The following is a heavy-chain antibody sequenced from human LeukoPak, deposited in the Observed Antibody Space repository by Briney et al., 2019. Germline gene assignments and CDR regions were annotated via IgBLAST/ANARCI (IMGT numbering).Heavy chain of an antibody. J-gene: IGHJ5*02. D-gene: IGHD3-3*01. CDR2: IYYSGST. CDR1: GGSISSYY. CDR3: ARTVRSGYDFWSGSLSFDP. Sequence: SETLSLTCTVSGGSISSYYWAWIRQPPGKGLEWIGYIYYSGSTNYNPSLKSRVTISVDTSKNQFSLKLSSVTAADTAVYYCARTVRSGYDFWSGSLSFDPWGQGTLVTVSS. V-gene: IGHV4-59*08.